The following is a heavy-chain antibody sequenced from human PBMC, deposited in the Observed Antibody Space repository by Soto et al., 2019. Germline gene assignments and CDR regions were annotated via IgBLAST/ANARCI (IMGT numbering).Heavy chain of an antibody. CDR1: GGTFSSYR. Sequence: SVKVSCKSSGGTFSSYRISWVRQAPGQGLEWMGGIMPIFATPKYAQKFQGRVTISADESTSTAYMELRSLTSDDSAVYYCAREVSSSRFDSWGQGTLVTVSS. CDR2: IMPIFATP. CDR3: AREVSSSRFDS. D-gene: IGHD2-2*01. V-gene: IGHV1-69*13. J-gene: IGHJ4*02.